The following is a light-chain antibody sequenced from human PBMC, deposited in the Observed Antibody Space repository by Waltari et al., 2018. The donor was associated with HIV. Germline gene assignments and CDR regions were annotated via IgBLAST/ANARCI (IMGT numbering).Light chain of an antibody. V-gene: IGLV1-40*01. CDR2: GNN. J-gene: IGLJ2*01. CDR1: SPTIGAGHD. CDR3: QSFDRSLSAWV. Sequence: QSVLTQPPSVSEAPGQRVTISCTGSSPTIGAGHDVHRYQQLPGTAPKLLIYGNNNRPSGVPDRFSGSKSDTSASLAITGLQAEDEADYYCQSFDRSLSAWVFGGGTKLTVL.